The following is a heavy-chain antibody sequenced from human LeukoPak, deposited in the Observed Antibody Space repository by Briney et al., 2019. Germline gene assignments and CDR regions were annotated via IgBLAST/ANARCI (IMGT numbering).Heavy chain of an antibody. Sequence: GGSLRLSCAASGFTFSSYAMSWVRQAPGKGPEWVSSISGSGGNTYYADSVKGRFTISRDNAKNTLYLQMNSLRAEDTAVYYCAKDGFYCSSTSCYGDYWGQGTLVSVSS. CDR2: ISGSGGNT. J-gene: IGHJ4*02. CDR1: GFTFSSYA. D-gene: IGHD2-2*01. CDR3: AKDGFYCSSTSCYGDY. V-gene: IGHV3-23*01.